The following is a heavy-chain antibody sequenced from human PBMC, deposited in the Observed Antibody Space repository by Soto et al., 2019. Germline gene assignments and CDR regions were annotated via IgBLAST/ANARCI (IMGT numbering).Heavy chain of an antibody. CDR1: GGSVSSHY. CDR3: AGDGGDRTGLWYFDL. CDR2: VYHSGSY. J-gene: IGHJ2*01. Sequence: QVQLQESGPGLVKPSETLSLMCTVSGGSVSSHYWSWIRQPPGKGLEWIGYVYHSGSYKYNPSLKSRVTLSLDTSKIQFSLKLTCVTAADTAVYFCAGDGGDRTGLWYFDLWGRGTLVTVSS. V-gene: IGHV4-59*02. D-gene: IGHD4-17*01.